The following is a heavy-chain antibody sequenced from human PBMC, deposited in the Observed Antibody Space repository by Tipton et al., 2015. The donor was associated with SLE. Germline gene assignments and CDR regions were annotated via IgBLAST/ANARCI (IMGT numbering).Heavy chain of an antibody. CDR2: ISSSGSTM. Sequence: SLRLSCAASGFTFSTYELNWVRQAPGKGLEWISCISSSGSTMYYADSVKGRFTISRDNAKNSLYLQMNSLRAEDTAVYYCARKFNDYDDYDSWGQGTLVTVSS. CDR3: ARKFNDYDDYDS. CDR1: GFTFSTYE. V-gene: IGHV3-48*03. D-gene: IGHD3-16*01. J-gene: IGHJ5*01.